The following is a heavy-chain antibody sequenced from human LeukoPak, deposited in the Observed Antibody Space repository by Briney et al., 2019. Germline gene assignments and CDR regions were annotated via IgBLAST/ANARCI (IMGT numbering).Heavy chain of an antibody. CDR1: GFTLCSYG. V-gene: IGHV3-30*18. D-gene: IGHD6-19*01. CDR3: AKEITRPYRAVAGLNY. J-gene: IGHJ4*02. CDR2: ISYDGTNK. Sequence: GGPLTLSCAPSGFTLCSYGMHCVREAPGKGLEWVAIISYDGTNKYYTDYVKGRFTISRDNSKNTLYLQMNSLRAEDTAVYYCAKEITRPYRAVAGLNYWGQGTLVTVSS.